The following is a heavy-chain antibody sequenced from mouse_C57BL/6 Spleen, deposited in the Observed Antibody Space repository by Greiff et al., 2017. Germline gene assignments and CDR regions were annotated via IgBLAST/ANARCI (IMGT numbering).Heavy chain of an antibody. Sequence: EVQLVESGGGLVKPGGSLKLSCAASGFTFSDYGMHWVRQAPEQGLEWVGYISSGSSTIYYADTVKGRFTISRDNAKNTLYLQMTSLTSEDTAMYYCARVATEGYFDVWGTGTTVTVSS. V-gene: IGHV5-17*01. CDR2: ISSGSSTI. J-gene: IGHJ1*03. CDR3: ARVATEGYFDV. CDR1: GFTFSDYG. D-gene: IGHD1-1*01.